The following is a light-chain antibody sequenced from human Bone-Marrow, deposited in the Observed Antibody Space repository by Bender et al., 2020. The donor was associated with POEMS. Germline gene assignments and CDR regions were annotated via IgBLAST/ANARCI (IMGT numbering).Light chain of an antibody. Sequence: QSVVTQPPSLSEAPRQRVTIPCSGSSSNIGNHGVNWYEQLPGEAPKLLIYYDDLLTPGVSDRFSASKSGTSASLAISELQSEDEDLYYCSAWDYSLSGWVFGGATKLTVL. CDR2: YDD. CDR1: SSNIGNHG. CDR3: SAWDYSLSGWV. J-gene: IGLJ3*02. V-gene: IGLV1-36*01.